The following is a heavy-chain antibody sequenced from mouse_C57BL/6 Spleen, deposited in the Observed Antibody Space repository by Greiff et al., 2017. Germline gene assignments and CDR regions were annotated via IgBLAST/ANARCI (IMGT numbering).Heavy chain of an antibody. D-gene: IGHD2-5*01. V-gene: IGHV5-4*01. CDR3: AREDYSNSKRFAD. J-gene: IGHJ3*01. Sequence: EVKLVESGGGLVKPGGSLKLSCAASGFTFSSYAMSWVRQTPGKRLEWVATISDGGSYTYYPDNVKGRFTISRDNAKNNLYLQMSHLKSEDTAMYYCAREDYSNSKRFADWGQGTLVTVSA. CDR2: ISDGGSYT. CDR1: GFTFSSYA.